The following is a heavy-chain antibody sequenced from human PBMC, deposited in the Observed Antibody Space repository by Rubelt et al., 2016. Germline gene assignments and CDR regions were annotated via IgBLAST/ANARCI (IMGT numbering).Heavy chain of an antibody. J-gene: IGHJ3*02. Sequence: GQLVQSGAEVKKPGSSVKVSCKASGGTFSSYAISWVRQAPGQGLEWMGGIIPIFGTANYAQKFQGRVTITADESTSTAYMELSSLRSEDTAVYYCARDRGHYYDSSGPYWEAFDIWGQGTMVTVSS. V-gene: IGHV1-69*01. D-gene: IGHD3-22*01. CDR3: ARDRGHYYDSSGPYWEAFDI. CDR1: GGTFSSYA. CDR2: IIPIFGTA.